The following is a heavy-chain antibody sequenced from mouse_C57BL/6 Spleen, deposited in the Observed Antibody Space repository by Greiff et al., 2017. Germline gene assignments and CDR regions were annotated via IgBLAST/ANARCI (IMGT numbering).Heavy chain of an antibody. Sequence: VKLVESGPELVKPGASVKISCKASGYAFSSSWMNWVKQRPGKGLEWIGRIYPGDGDTNYNGKFKGKATLTADKSSSTAYMQLSSLTSEDSAVYFCARSYDGYYGGFAYWGQGTLVTVSA. D-gene: IGHD2-3*01. CDR2: IYPGDGDT. J-gene: IGHJ3*01. V-gene: IGHV1-82*01. CDR1: GYAFSSSW. CDR3: ARSYDGYYGGFAY.